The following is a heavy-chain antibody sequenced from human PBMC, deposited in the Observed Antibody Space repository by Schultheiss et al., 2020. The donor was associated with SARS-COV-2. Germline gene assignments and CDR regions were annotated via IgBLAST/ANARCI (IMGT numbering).Heavy chain of an antibody. Sequence: GESLKISCAASGFTFNTYWMHWVRQAPGKGLVWVSLITSDGSTANYADSVKGRFTISRDNTKNTLYLQMSSLRAEDTAVYYCARVGAYCSGGSCYDYWGQGTLVTVSS. D-gene: IGHD2-15*01. CDR3: ARVGAYCSGGSCYDY. V-gene: IGHV3-74*01. J-gene: IGHJ4*02. CDR1: GFTFNTYW. CDR2: ITSDGSTA.